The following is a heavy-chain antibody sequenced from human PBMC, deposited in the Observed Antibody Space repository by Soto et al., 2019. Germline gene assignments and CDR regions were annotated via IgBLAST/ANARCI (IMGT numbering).Heavy chain of an antibody. CDR2: IWYDGSNK. Sequence: GGSLRLSGAASGFTFSSYGMHWVGQAPGKGLEWVAVIWYDGSNKYYADSVKGRFTISRDNSKNTLYLQMNSLRAEDTAVYYCARVRLGIHDAFDIWGQGTMVTVSS. V-gene: IGHV3-33*01. CDR3: ARVRLGIHDAFDI. CDR1: GFTFSSYG. J-gene: IGHJ3*02. D-gene: IGHD3-9*01.